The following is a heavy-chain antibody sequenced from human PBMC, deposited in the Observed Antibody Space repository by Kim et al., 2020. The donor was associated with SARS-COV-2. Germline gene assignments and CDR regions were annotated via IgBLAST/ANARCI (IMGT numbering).Heavy chain of an antibody. CDR3: VTERGFVDHDWYFAP. Sequence: GGSLRLSCAASGFTFTNYGMHWVRQAPGKGLVWISRINDAGTSTSYAKSVQGRFTTSRDNAKNTLYLQMNSLRAEDTAVYYCVTERGFVDHDWYFAPWGRRTRVTVSS. CDR2: INDAGTST. J-gene: IGHJ2*01. CDR1: GFTFTNYG. D-gene: IGHD3-10*01. V-gene: IGHV3-74*01.